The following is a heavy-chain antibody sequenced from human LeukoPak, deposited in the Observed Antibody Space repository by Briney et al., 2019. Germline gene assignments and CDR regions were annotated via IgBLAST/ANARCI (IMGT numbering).Heavy chain of an antibody. CDR1: GGSISSSSYY. D-gene: IGHD6-13*01. J-gene: IGHJ5*02. CDR3: ARDSIAAASVWFDP. CDR2: IYYSGST. V-gene: IGHV4-39*07. Sequence: SETLSLTRTVSGGSISSSSYYWGWIRQPPGKGLEWIGSIYYSGSTYYNPSLKSRVTISVDTSKNQFSLKLSSVTAADTAVYYCARDSIAAASVWFDPWGQGTLVTVSS.